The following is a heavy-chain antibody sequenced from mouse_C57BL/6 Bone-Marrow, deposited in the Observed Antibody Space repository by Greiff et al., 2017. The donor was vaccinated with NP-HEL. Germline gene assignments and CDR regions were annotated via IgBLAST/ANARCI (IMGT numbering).Heavy chain of an antibody. J-gene: IGHJ3*01. V-gene: IGHV1-61*01. CDR3: ARRTAQATWFAY. Sequence: VQLQQPGAELVRPGSSVKLSCKASGYTFTSYWMDWVKQRPGQGLEWIGNIYPSDSETHYNQKFKDKATLTVDKSSSTAYMQLSSQTSEDSAVYYCARRTAQATWFAYWGQGTLVTVSA. D-gene: IGHD3-2*02. CDR2: IYPSDSET. CDR1: GYTFTSYW.